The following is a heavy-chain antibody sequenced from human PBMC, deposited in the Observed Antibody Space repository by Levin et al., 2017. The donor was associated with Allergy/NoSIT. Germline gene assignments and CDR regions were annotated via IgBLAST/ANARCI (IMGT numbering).Heavy chain of an antibody. CDR1: GFMFSKYG. CDR2: ISSSSSTI. V-gene: IGHV3-48*01. J-gene: IGHJ4*02. D-gene: IGHD5-12*01. Sequence: HPGGSLRLSCAASGFMFSKYGMNWVRQTPGKGLEWVSYISSSSSTIYYADSVKGRFTISRDNAKNSLYLQMNSLGAEDTAVYYCARDLGFTRGGYELDYWGQGTLVIVSS. CDR3: ARDLGFTRGGYELDY.